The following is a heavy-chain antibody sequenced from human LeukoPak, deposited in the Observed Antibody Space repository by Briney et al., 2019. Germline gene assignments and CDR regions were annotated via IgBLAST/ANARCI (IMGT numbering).Heavy chain of an antibody. CDR1: GFTFNDYY. CDR2: INIGGTNT. V-gene: IGHV3-11*01. J-gene: IGHJ5*02. CDR3: ATDGAGFDT. Sequence: GGSLRLFCGASGFTFNDYYMSWIRQAPGKGLEWLSYINIGGTNTHYADSVKGRFTISRDNAKESLYLEMNNLRAEDTAVYYCATDGAGFDTWGQGVLVTVSS.